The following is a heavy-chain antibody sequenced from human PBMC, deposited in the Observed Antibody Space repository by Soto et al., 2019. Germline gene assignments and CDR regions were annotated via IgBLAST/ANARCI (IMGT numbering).Heavy chain of an antibody. CDR1: SGPTSSHN. D-gene: IGHD1-1*01. CDR2: VYSTGGT. J-gene: IGHJ6*02. V-gene: IGHV4-59*08. Sequence: QLQLQQSGPGLVKPSETLSLTCSVSSGPTSSHNWGWIRQTPGRGLEWVGYVYSTGGTSYNPSLNSRVTISADTSTNHTSLTLTSLTAADTAVYYCVRKGIGNLHGLVDVWGQGTTVRVSS. CDR3: VRKGIGNLHGLVDV.